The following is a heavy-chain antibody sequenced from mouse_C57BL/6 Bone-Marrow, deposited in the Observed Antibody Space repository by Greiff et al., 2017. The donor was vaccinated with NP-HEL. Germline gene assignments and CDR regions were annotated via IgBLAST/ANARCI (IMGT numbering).Heavy chain of an antibody. CDR2: IDPENGDT. Sequence: VQLQQSGAELVRPGASVKLSCTASGFNIKDDYMHWVKQRPEQGLEWIGWIDPENGDTEYASKFQGKATITADTSSNTAYLQLRSLTSEDTAVYYCTRGYFDYWGQGTTLTVSS. J-gene: IGHJ2*01. V-gene: IGHV14-4*01. CDR3: TRGYFDY. CDR1: GFNIKDDY.